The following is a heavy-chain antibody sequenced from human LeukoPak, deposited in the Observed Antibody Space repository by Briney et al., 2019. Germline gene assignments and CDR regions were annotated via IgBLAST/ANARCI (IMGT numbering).Heavy chain of an antibody. D-gene: IGHD6-19*01. V-gene: IGHV4-30-2*01. CDR2: IYHSGST. CDR1: GGSISSGGYY. Sequence: ASQTLSLTCTVSGGSISSGGYYWSWIRQPPGKGLEWIGYIYHSGSTYYNPSLKSRVTISVDRSKNQFSLKLSSVTAADTAVYYCARCSSGWYWDYWGQGTLVTVSS. J-gene: IGHJ4*02. CDR3: ARCSSGWYWDY.